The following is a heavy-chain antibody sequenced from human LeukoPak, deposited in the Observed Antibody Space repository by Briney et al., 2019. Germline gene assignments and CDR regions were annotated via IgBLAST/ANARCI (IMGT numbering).Heavy chain of an antibody. D-gene: IGHD3-22*01. Sequence: SEILSLTCAVSGYSISSSNWWGWIRQPPGKGLEWIGYIYYSGSIYYNPSLKSRVTMSVETSKNQFPLKLSSVTAADTAVYYCARVTGYMIEDYFDYWGQGTLVTVSS. CDR3: ARVTGYMIEDYFDY. V-gene: IGHV4-28*05. CDR1: GYSISSSNW. J-gene: IGHJ4*02. CDR2: IYYSGSI.